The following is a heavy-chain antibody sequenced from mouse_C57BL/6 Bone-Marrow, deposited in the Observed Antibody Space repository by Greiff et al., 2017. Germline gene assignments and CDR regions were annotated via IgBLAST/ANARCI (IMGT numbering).Heavy chain of an antibody. V-gene: IGHV1-54*01. CDR1: GYAFTNYL. Sequence: QVQLQQPGAELVRPGTSVKVSCKASGYAFTNYLIEWVKQRPGQGLEWIGVINPGSGGTNYNEKFKGKATLTVDKSSSTAYMPLSSLTSEDSAVYFCARYYYGSYVDYWGQGTTLTVSS. J-gene: IGHJ2*01. D-gene: IGHD1-1*01. CDR2: INPGSGGT. CDR3: ARYYYGSYVDY.